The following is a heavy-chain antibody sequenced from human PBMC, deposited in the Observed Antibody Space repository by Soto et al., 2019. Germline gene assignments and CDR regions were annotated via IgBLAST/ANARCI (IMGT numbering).Heavy chain of an antibody. V-gene: IGHV3-15*01. CDR2: IKSKTDGGTT. J-gene: IGHJ6*02. Sequence: GGSLRLSCAASGFTFSNAWMSWVRQAPGKGLEWVGRIKSKTDGGTTDYAAPVKGRFTISRDDSKNTLYLQMNSLKTEDTAVYYCTTALTDGQYYYYGMDVWGQGTTVTV. CDR3: TTALTDGQYYYYGMDV. D-gene: IGHD4-17*01. CDR1: GFTFSNAW.